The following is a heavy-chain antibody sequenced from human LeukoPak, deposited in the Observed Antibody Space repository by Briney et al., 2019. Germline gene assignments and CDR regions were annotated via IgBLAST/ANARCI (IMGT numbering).Heavy chain of an antibody. D-gene: IGHD3-22*01. J-gene: IGHJ4*02. CDR3: ARDYYDSSGYRNG. CDR2: IIPIFGTA. Sequence: SVKVSCKASGYTFTSYAISWVRQAPGQGLEWMGGIIPIFGTANYAQKFQGRVTITADESTSTAYMELSSLRSEDTAVYYCARDYYDSSGYRNGWGQGTLVTVSS. V-gene: IGHV1-69*13. CDR1: GYTFTSYA.